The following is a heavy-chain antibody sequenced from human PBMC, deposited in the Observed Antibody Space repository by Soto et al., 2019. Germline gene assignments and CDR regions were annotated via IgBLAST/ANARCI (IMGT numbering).Heavy chain of an antibody. CDR1: RFPFSSYS. CDR2: ISGSGGST. J-gene: IGHJ4*02. V-gene: IGHV3-23*01. CDR3: ATVPTTFTIYPGGDY. D-gene: IGHD1-1*01. Sequence: GWSLRLSCASSRFPFSSYSMSWVRQAPGKGLEWVSAISGSGGSTYYADSVKGRFTISRDNSKNTLYLQMNSLRAEDTAVYYCATVPTTFTIYPGGDYGGKGTLVRVSS.